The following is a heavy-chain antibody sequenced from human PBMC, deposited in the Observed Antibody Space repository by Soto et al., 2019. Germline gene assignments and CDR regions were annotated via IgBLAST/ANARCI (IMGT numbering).Heavy chain of an antibody. CDR3: ARDFAYFDS. V-gene: IGHV4-61*01. J-gene: IGHJ4*02. D-gene: IGHD3-3*01. CDR1: GGSFKSGSYS. CDR2: VYHTGRT. Sequence: PSETLSLTCTVSGGSFKSGSYSWSWIRQPPGKGLEWIGYVYHTGRTSYNPSLKRRVSISMDTSKKQFSLNLDSVTAADTAVYFCARDFAYFDSWGQGTLVTVSS.